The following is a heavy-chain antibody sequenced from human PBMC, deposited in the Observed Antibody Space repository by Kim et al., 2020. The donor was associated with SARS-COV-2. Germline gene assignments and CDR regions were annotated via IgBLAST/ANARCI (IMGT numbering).Heavy chain of an antibody. V-gene: IGHV4-34*01. D-gene: IGHD2-15*01. CDR2: INHSGST. Sequence: SETLSLTCAVYGRSFSGYYWSWIRQPPGKGLEWIGEINHSGSTNYNPSLKSRVTISVDTSKNQFSLKLSSVTAADTAVYYCARKGGSFRYFQHWGQGTLVTVSS. CDR3: ARKGGSFRYFQH. CDR1: GRSFSGYY. J-gene: IGHJ1*01.